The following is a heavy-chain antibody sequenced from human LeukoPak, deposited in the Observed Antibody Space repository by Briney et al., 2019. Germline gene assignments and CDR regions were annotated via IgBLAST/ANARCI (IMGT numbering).Heavy chain of an antibody. CDR1: GFTFSSYW. D-gene: IGHD3-3*01. Sequence: GGSLRLSCAASGFTFSSYWMHWVRQAPGKGLVWVSRINSDGSSTSYADSVKGRFTISRDNAKNTLYLQMNSLRAEDTAVYYCASSGYYDFWSGYLFDYWGQGTLVTVSS. V-gene: IGHV3-74*01. CDR2: INSDGSST. J-gene: IGHJ4*02. CDR3: ASSGYYDFWSGYLFDY.